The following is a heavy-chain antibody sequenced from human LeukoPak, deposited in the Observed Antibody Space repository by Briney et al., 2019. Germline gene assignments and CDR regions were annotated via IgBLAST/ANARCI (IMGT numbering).Heavy chain of an antibody. CDR2: IIPIFGTA. J-gene: IGHJ4*02. CDR3: ARSLAVAGTPPDY. D-gene: IGHD6-19*01. Sequence: EASVKVSCKASGGTFSSYAISWVRQAPGQGLEWMGGIIPIFGTANYAQKFQGRVTITTDESTSTAYMELSSLRSEDTAVYCCARSLAVAGTPPDYWGQGTLVTVSS. CDR1: GGTFSSYA. V-gene: IGHV1-69*05.